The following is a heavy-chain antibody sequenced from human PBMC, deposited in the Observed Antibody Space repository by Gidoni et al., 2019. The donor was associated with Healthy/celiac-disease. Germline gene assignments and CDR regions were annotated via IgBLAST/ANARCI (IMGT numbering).Heavy chain of an antibody. Sequence: QVTLKESGPVLVKPTETLTLTCTVSGFSLSHARMGVSWIRQPPGKALEWLAHIFSNDEKSYSTSLKSRLTISKDTSKSQVVLTMTNMDPVDTATYYCARMWDYVWGSYPLGGDAFDIWGQGTMVTVSS. CDR1: GFSLSHARMG. J-gene: IGHJ3*02. CDR3: ARMWDYVWGSYPLGGDAFDI. D-gene: IGHD3-16*02. V-gene: IGHV2-26*01. CDR2: IFSNDEK.